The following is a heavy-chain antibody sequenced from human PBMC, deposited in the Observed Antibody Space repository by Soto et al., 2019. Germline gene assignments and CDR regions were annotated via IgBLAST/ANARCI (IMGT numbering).Heavy chain of an antibody. V-gene: IGHV4-59*01. Sequence: QVQLQESGPGLVKPSETLSLTCTVSGGSISSYYWSWIRQPPGKGLEWIGYIYYSGSTNYNPSLKTTATISVDKSKNQFSLKLTSETAADTSVYYCARVGGYSYGYPGYFDLWGRGTLVNVSS. CDR1: GGSISSYY. J-gene: IGHJ2*01. CDR3: ARVGGYSYGYPGYFDL. D-gene: IGHD5-18*01. CDR2: IYYSGST.